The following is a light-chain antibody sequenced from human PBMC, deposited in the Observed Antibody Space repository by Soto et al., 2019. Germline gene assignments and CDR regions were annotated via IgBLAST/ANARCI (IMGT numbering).Light chain of an antibody. Sequence: ILLTQSPSSLSASVGDRVTITCRASQGIDSSFAWYQQKPGKAPKLLIYAASSLQSGVPSRFSGSGSGTDFPLTIGARKLKILATFSGHHLHNSPIPSAKGTRLEF. CDR3: HHLHNSPIP. CDR1: QGIDSS. J-gene: IGKJ5*01. V-gene: IGKV1-9*01. CDR2: AAS.